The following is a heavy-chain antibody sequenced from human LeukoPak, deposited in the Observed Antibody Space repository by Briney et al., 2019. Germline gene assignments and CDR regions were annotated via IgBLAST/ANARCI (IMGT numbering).Heavy chain of an antibody. Sequence: ASVKVSCKASGYTFTSYYMHWVRQAPGQGLEWMGIINPSGGSTSYAQKLQGRVTMTRDTSTSTVYMELSSLRSEDTAVYYCARVIRRGPMVRGVIDYWGQGTLVTVSS. D-gene: IGHD3-10*01. V-gene: IGHV1-46*01. J-gene: IGHJ4*02. CDR2: INPSGGST. CDR1: GYTFTSYY. CDR3: ARVIRRGPMVRGVIDY.